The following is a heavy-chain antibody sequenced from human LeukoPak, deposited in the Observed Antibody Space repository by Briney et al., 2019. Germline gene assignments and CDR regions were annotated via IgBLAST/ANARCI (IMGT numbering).Heavy chain of an antibody. J-gene: IGHJ4*02. D-gene: IGHD5-12*01. V-gene: IGHV3-33*01. CDR2: IWYDGSNK. CDR3: AREGYSGYVFDY. Sequence: PGRSLRLSCAASGFAFSSYGMQWVRQAPGKGLEWVAVIWYDGSNKYYADSVKGRFTISRDNPKNTLYLQMNSLRAEDTAVYHCAREGYSGYVFDYWGQGTLVTVSS. CDR1: GFAFSSYG.